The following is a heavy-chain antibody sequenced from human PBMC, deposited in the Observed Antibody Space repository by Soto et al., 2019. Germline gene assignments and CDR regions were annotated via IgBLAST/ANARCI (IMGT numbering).Heavy chain of an antibody. J-gene: IGHJ4*02. D-gene: IGHD3-3*01. Sequence: ASVKVSCKASGYTFTSYGISWVRQAPGQGLEWMGWISAYNGNTNYAQKLQGRVTMTTDTSTSTAYMELRSLGSDDTAVYYCATYYDFWSVVYWSHPRGDYFSDWGKGTLVTVYS. V-gene: IGHV1-18*01. CDR1: GYTFTSYG. CDR2: ISAYNGNT. CDR3: ATYYDFWSVVYWSHPRGDYFSD.